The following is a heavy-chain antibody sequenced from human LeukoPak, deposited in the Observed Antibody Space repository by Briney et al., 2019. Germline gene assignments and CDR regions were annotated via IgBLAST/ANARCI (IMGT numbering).Heavy chain of an antibody. D-gene: IGHD3-9*01. Sequence: GRSLRLSCAASGFTFSSYGMHWVRQAPGKGLEWVAVIWYDGSNKYYADSVKGRFTISRDNSKNTLYLQMNSLRAEDTAVYYCARDGGVLRYFDWLPSNMDVWGKGTTVTVSS. CDR1: GFTFSSYG. CDR2: IWYDGSNK. V-gene: IGHV3-33*01. CDR3: ARDGGVLRYFDWLPSNMDV. J-gene: IGHJ6*03.